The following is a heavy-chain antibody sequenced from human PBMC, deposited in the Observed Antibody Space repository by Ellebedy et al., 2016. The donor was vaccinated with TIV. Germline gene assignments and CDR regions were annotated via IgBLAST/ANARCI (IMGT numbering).Heavy chain of an antibody. CDR3: AKDRAGYFDY. V-gene: IGHV3-7*01. CDR2: IKQDGNEK. D-gene: IGHD6-19*01. Sequence: GESLKISXAASGFTFSTSAMHWVRQAPGKGLEWVANIKQDGNEKYYVDSVKGRFTISRDNAKNSLYLQMNSLRAEDTAVYYCAKDRAGYFDYWGQGTLVTVSS. CDR1: GFTFSTSA. J-gene: IGHJ4*02.